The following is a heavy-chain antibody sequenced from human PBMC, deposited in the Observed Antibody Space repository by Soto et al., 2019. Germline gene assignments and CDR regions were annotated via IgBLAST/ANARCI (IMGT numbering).Heavy chain of an antibody. CDR3: ARASGSSYWFDP. V-gene: IGHV1-18*01. D-gene: IGHD1-26*01. J-gene: IGHJ5*02. CDR2: ISAYNGNT. CDR1: RYTFTSYG. Sequence: GASAKVSSQASRYTFTSYGISWARQAPGQGLEWMGWISAYNGNTNYAQKLQGRVTMTTDTSTSTAYMELRSLRSDDTAVYYCARASGSSYWFDPWGQGTLVTVSS.